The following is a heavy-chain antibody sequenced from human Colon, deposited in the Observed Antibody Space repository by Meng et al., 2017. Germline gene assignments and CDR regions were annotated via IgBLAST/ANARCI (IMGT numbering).Heavy chain of an antibody. D-gene: IGHD3-10*01. CDR1: GTSISRSNW. V-gene: IGHV4-4*02. J-gene: IGHJ4*02. Sequence: QGQRQWSGQGLVTPSGTLSLTCAVSGTSISRSNWWTWVRQAPGKGLEWIGEIYHIGSTNYNPSLKSRVTILVDESKNEFSLKLTSVTAADTAVYYCARENDSGNSYDHWGRGTLVTVPS. CDR3: ARENDSGNSYDH. CDR2: IYHIGST.